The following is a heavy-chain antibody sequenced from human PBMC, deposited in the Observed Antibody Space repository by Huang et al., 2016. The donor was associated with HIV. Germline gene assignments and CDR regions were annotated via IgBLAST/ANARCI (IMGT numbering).Heavy chain of an antibody. CDR1: GNTFTSYD. V-gene: IGHV1-8*03. Sequence: QVQLVQSGAEVKKPGASVKVSCKASGNTFTSYDINWVRQATGHGLEWMGCMNPKSCNTGYSQKFQGRVTITRNTSITTAYRELSSLRSEDTAVYYCARGLILGYCSGGSCPVRVHYYYMDVWGKGTTVTVSS. CDR2: MNPKSCNT. D-gene: IGHD2-15*01. J-gene: IGHJ6*03. CDR3: ARGLILGYCSGGSCPVRVHYYYMDV.